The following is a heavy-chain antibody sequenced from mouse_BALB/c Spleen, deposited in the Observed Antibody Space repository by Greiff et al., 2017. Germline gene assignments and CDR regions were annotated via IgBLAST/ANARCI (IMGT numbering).Heavy chain of an antibody. J-gene: IGHJ3*01. CDR3: ASNWEIAY. V-gene: IGHV2-9*02. Sequence: VQRVESGPGLVAPSQSLSITCTVSGFSLTSYGVHWVRQPPGKGLEWLGVIWAGGSTNYNSALMSRLSISKDNSKSQVFLKMNSLRTDDTAMYYCASNWEIAYWGQGTLVTVSA. D-gene: IGHD4-1*02. CDR1: GFSLTSYG. CDR2: IWAGGST.